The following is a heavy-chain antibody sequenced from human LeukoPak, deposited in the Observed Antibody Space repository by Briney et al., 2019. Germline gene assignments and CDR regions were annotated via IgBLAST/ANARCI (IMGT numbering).Heavy chain of an antibody. CDR2: IKSKTDGGTT. CDR1: GFTFSNAW. V-gene: IGHV3-15*01. Sequence: PGGSLRLSCAASGFTFSNAWMSWVRQAPGKGLEWVGRIKSKTDGGTTDYAAPVKGRFTISRDDSKNTLYLQMNSLKTEDTAVYYCTTASWEDHAFDIWGQGTMVTVSS. J-gene: IGHJ3*02. CDR3: TTASWEDHAFDI. D-gene: IGHD1-26*01.